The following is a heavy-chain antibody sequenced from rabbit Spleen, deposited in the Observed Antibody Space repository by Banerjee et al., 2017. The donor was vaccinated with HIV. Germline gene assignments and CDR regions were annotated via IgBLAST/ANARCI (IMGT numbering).Heavy chain of an antibody. J-gene: IGHJ4*01. CDR2: IYGDRSGST. CDR3: ARGSAAMTMVITGFYLNL. D-gene: IGHD2-1*01. Sequence: QSLEESGGDLVKPEGSLTLTCTASGFSFSSSYYMCWVRQAPGKGLECIACIYGDRSGSTYYANWAKGRFTISRTSSTTVTLEMTSLTAADTATYFCARGSAAMTMVITGFYLNLWGPGTLVTVS. CDR1: GFSFSSSYY. V-gene: IGHV1S40*01.